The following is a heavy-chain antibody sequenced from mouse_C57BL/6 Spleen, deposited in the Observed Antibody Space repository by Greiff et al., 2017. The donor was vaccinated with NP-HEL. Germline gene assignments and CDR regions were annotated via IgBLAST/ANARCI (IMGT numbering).Heavy chain of an antibody. D-gene: IGHD2-1*01. CDR1: GYSITSGYD. V-gene: IGHV3-1*01. CDR2: ISYSGST. J-gene: IGHJ4*01. Sequence: EVQRVESGPGMVKPSQSLSLTCTVTGYSITSGYDWHWIRHFPGNKLEWMGYISYSGSTNYNPSLKSRISITHDTSKNHFFLKLNSVTTEDTATYYCARGGNNYAMDYWGQGTSVTVSS. CDR3: ARGGNNYAMDY.